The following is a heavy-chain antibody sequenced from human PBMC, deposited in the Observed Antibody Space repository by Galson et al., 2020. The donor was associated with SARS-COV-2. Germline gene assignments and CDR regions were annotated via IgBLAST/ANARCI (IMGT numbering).Heavy chain of an antibody. V-gene: IGHV4-39*01. D-gene: IGHD6-19*01. CDR3: ARHGDYSSGWYFGY. J-gene: IGHJ4*02. CDR1: GGSISSSSYY. Sequence: SETLSLTCTVSGGSISSSSYYWGWIRQPPGKGLEWIGSIYYSGSTYYNPSLKSRVTISVDTSKNQFSLKLSSVTAADTAVYYCARHGDYSSGWYFGYWGQGTLVTVSS. CDR2: IYYSGST.